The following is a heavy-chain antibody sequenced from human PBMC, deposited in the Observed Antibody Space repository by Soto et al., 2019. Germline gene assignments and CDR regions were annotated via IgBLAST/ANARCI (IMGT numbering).Heavy chain of an antibody. J-gene: IGHJ4*02. D-gene: IGHD2-21*02. CDR1: GFTFSTYG. V-gene: IGHV3-33*01. CDR2: IWYDGGNK. CDR3: ARGSYGDYNY. Sequence: QVQLVESGGGVVQPGRSLRVSCAASGFTFSTYGMHWVRQAPGKGLEWVAVIWYDGGNKYYADSVKGRFTISRDNSKNTLYLQMSSLRDEDTAVYYCARGSYGDYNYWGQGTLVTVSS.